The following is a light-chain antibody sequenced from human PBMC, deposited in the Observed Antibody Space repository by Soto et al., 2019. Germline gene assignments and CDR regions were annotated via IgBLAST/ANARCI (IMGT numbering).Light chain of an antibody. CDR2: DVS. Sequence: QSVVTQPASVAGSPGQSITISCTGNSRDVGGYNYVSWYQHHPGKAPKRMIHDVSNRPSGVSNRFSGSKSGNTASLTISGLQAEDEADYYCSSYIPNNSTYVFGTGTKVTVL. CDR3: SSYIPNNSTYV. CDR1: SRDVGGYNY. J-gene: IGLJ1*01. V-gene: IGLV2-14*03.